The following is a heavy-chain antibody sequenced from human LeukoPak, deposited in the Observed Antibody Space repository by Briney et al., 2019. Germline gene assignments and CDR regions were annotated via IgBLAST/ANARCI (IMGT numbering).Heavy chain of an antibody. Sequence: SETLSLTCTVSGGSISSSSYYWGWIRQPPGKGLEWIGSIYHSGSSYYNPSLKSRVTISVDTSKNPYSLKLSCVTAADTAVYYCARHSSYYGNFDYWGQGTLVTVSS. V-gene: IGHV4-39*01. J-gene: IGHJ4*02. CDR3: ARHSSYYGNFDY. D-gene: IGHD3-10*01. CDR2: IYHSGSS. CDR1: GGSISSSSYY.